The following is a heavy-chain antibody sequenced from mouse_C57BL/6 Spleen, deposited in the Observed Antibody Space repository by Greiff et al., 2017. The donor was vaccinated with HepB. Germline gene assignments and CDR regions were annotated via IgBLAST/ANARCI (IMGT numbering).Heavy chain of an antibody. Sequence: QVQLQQPGAELVKPGASVKLSCKASDYTFTSYWMQWVKQRPGQGLEWIGEIDPSDSYTNYNQKFKGKATLTVDTSSSTAYMQLSSLTSEDSAVYYCARGALRDWGQGTTLTVSS. V-gene: IGHV1-50*01. CDR2: IDPSDSYT. CDR1: DYTFTSYW. D-gene: IGHD3-1*01. CDR3: ARGALRD. J-gene: IGHJ2*01.